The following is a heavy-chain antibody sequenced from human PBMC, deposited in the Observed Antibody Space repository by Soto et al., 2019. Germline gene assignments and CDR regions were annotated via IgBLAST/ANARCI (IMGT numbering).Heavy chain of an antibody. CDR2: INVYNGNT. CDR1: GYTFTNYG. D-gene: IGHD3-10*01. J-gene: IGHJ5*02. V-gene: IGHV1-18*01. CDR3: ARGVGSGSYYNQYNWFDP. Sequence: ASVKVSCKASGYTFTNYGISWVRQAPGQGLEWMGWINVYNGNTKYAQKVQGRVTMTTDTSTSTAYMELRSLRSDDTAVYYCARGVGSGSYYNQYNWFDPWGEGTLVTVSS.